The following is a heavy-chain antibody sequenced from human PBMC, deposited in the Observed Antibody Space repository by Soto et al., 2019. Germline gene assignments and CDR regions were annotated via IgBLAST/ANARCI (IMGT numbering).Heavy chain of an antibody. J-gene: IGHJ6*02. CDR1: GYTFTSYA. D-gene: IGHD2-21*02. CDR2: INAGNGNT. V-gene: IGHV1-3*01. CDR3: ASKYCGGACYSAARYGMDV. Sequence: ASVKVSCKASGYTFTSYAMHWVRQAPGQRLEWMGWINAGNGNTKYSQKFQGRVTITRDTSASTAYMELSSLRSEDTAVYYCASKYCGGACYSAARYGMDVWGQGTTVTVSS.